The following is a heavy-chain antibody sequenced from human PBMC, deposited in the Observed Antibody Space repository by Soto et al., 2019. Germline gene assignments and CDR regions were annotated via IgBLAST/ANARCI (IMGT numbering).Heavy chain of an antibody. D-gene: IGHD3-3*01. Sequence: GGSLRLSCAASGFSLRSYGTHWVRQAPGKGLEWVAVISYDGSNKYYADSVKGRFTISRDNSKNTLYLQMNSLRAEDTAVYYCAKDLKDYDFWSGYYKDYYYYYGMDVWGQGTTVTVSS. CDR2: ISYDGSNK. J-gene: IGHJ6*02. V-gene: IGHV3-30*18. CDR3: AKDLKDYDFWSGYYKDYYYYYGMDV. CDR1: GFSLRSYG.